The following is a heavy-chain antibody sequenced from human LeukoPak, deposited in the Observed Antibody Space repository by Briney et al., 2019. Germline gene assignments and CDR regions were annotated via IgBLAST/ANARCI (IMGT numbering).Heavy chain of an antibody. Sequence: PGGSLRLSCAASGFTLSTYNMKWVRQAPRKGLEWVSSISTSSSYIYYADSVKGRFTISRDNARNSLYLQMNSLRAEDTAVYYCARESGFRGDAFDIWGQGTMVTVSS. CDR3: ARESGFRGDAFDI. V-gene: IGHV3-21*01. D-gene: IGHD3-10*01. J-gene: IGHJ3*02. CDR2: ISTSSSYI. CDR1: GFTLSTYN.